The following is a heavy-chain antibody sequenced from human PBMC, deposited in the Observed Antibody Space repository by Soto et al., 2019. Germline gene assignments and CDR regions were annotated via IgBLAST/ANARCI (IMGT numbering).Heavy chain of an antibody. J-gene: IGHJ5*02. D-gene: IGHD6-13*01. CDR2: INHSGST. V-gene: IGHV4-34*01. CDR3: AIIAVAGTRNWFDP. CDR1: GGSFSGYY. Sequence: QVQLQQWGAGLLKPSETLSLTCAVYGGSFSGYYWSWIRQPPGKGLEWIGEINHSGSTNYNPSLKSRVTISVDTSKNQFSLKLSSVTAADTAVYYCAIIAVAGTRNWFDPWGQGTLLTVSS.